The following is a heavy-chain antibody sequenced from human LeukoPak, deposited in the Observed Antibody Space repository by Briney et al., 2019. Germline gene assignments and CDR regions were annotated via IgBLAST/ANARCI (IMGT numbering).Heavy chain of an antibody. V-gene: IGHV4-34*01. J-gene: IGHJ4*02. CDR2: INHSGST. CDR1: GGSFSGYY. D-gene: IGHD6-13*01. CDR3: ARGRLLYSISWSKYYFDY. Sequence: SETLSLTCAVYGGSFSGYYWSWIRQPPRKGLECIGEINHSGSTNYNPSLKSRVTISVDTSKNQFSLKLSSVTAADTAVYYCARGRLLYSISWSKYYFDYWGQGNLVTVSS.